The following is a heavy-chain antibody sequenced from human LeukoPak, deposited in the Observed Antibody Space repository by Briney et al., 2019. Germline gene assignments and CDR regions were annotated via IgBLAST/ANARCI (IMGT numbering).Heavy chain of an antibody. CDR3: AKDQEVQQQMVPVGISDY. J-gene: IGHJ4*02. V-gene: IGHV3-30*18. CDR2: ISYDGSNK. CDR1: GFTLSSYG. D-gene: IGHD6-13*01. Sequence: PGGSPRLSCAASGFTLSSYGMHWVRQAPGKGLEWVAVISYDGSNKYYADSVKGRFTISRDNSKNTLYLQMNSLRAEDTAVYYCAKDQEVQQQMVPVGISDYWGQGTLVTVSS.